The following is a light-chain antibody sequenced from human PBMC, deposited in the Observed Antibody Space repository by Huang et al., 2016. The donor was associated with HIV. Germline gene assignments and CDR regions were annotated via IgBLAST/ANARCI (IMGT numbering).Light chain of an antibody. J-gene: IGKJ4*01. Sequence: DIQMTQSPSSLSASVGDRVTITCQASQDISNYLNWYQQKPGKAPKLLIYDASNFETGVPSRFSGSGSGTDFTFTISSLQPEDIATYYCQQYDNLPRFGGGTKVEIK. CDR1: QDISNY. V-gene: IGKV1-33*01. CDR2: DAS. CDR3: QQYDNLPR.